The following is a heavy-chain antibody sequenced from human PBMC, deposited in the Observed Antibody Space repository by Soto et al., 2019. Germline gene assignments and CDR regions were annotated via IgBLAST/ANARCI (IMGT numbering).Heavy chain of an antibody. Sequence: GGSLRLSCAASGFTVSSNYMSWVRQAPGKGLEWVSVIYSGGSTYYADSVKGRFTIPRDNSKNTLYLQLNSLSAEDTAVYYCARGRPSSPRAFDYWGQGTLGTVSS. CDR1: GFTVSSNY. V-gene: IGHV3-53*01. D-gene: IGHD6-6*01. CDR3: ARGRPSSPRAFDY. CDR2: IYSGGST. J-gene: IGHJ4*02.